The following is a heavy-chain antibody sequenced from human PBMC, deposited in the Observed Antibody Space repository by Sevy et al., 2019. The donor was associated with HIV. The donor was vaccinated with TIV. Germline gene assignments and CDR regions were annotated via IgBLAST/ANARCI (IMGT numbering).Heavy chain of an antibody. CDR3: ARGGSSITGEDNWFDP. CDR2: IGTAGDT. J-gene: IGHJ5*02. V-gene: IGHV3-13*01. Sequence: GGSLRLSFAASGFTFSSYDMHWVRQATGKGLEWVSAIGTAGDTYYPGSVKGRFTISRENAKNSLYLQMNSLRAGDTAVYYCARGGSSITGEDNWFDPWGQGTLVTVSS. D-gene: IGHD2-2*01. CDR1: GFTFSSYD.